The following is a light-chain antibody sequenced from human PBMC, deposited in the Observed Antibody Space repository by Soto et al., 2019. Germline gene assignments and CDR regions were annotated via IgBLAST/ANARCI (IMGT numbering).Light chain of an antibody. J-gene: IGLJ1*01. Sequence: QSVLTQPASMSGSPGQSITISCTGTSSDVGGYDYVSWYQQHPGKAPNFVIYEVTNRPSGVSHRFSGSKSGNTASLTISGLQAEDEADYYCSSYTTTSTYVFGTGTKVTVL. CDR2: EVT. CDR1: SSDVGGYDY. V-gene: IGLV2-14*01. CDR3: SSYTTTSTYV.